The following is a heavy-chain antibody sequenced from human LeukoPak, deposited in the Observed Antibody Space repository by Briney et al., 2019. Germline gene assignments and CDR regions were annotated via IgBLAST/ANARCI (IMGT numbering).Heavy chain of an antibody. CDR1: GFTFSSYA. CDR2: ISYDRSNK. J-gene: IGHJ1*01. Sequence: GGSLRLSCAASGFTFSSYAMHWVRQAPGKGLEWVAVISYDRSNKYYADSVKGRFTISRDNSKNTLYLQMNSLRAEDTAVYYCARVATTVTTPEYFQHWGQGTLVTVSS. V-gene: IGHV3-30-3*01. D-gene: IGHD4-17*01. CDR3: ARVATTVTTPEYFQH.